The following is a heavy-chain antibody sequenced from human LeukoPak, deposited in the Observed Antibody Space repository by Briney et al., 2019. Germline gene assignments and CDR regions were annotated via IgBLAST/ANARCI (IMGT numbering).Heavy chain of an antibody. D-gene: IGHD1-26*01. Sequence: GGSLRLSCEASGFTFDDYAMHWVRQAPGKGLEWLSLISGDGGSIFYADSVKGRLSISRHNSENSPYLQMNSLRTEDTALYYCVKDMVGGGDYWGQGTLVTVSS. CDR2: ISGDGGSI. CDR3: VKDMVGGGDY. J-gene: IGHJ4*02. CDR1: GFTFDDYA. V-gene: IGHV3-43*02.